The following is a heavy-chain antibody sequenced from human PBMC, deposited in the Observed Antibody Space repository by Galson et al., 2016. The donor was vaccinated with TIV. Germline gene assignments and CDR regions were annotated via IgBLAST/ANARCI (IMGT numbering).Heavy chain of an antibody. Sequence: SVKVSCKASGGTFSSFVFNWVRQAPGQGLEWMGGIIPLFGTANYAQKFQGRVTISADESASTLYMEVRSLRSEDTAVYYCAKDRNTAMDTYHYYYGMDVWGQGTTVIVSS. CDR3: AKDRNTAMDTYHYYYGMDV. J-gene: IGHJ6*02. V-gene: IGHV1-69*13. D-gene: IGHD5-18*01. CDR2: IIPLFGTA. CDR1: GGTFSSFV.